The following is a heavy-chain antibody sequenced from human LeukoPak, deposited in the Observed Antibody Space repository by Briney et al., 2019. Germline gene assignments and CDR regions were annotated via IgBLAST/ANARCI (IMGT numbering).Heavy chain of an antibody. J-gene: IGHJ6*02. V-gene: IGHV4-34*01. CDR2: INHSGST. CDR1: GGSFSGYY. CDR3: ASTTVVTLDV. D-gene: IGHD4-23*01. Sequence: SETLSLTCAVYGGSFSGYYWSWIRQPPGKGLEWIGEINHSGSTNYNPSLKSRVTISVDTSKNQFSLKLSSVTAADTAVYYCASTTVVTLDVWGRGTTVTVSS.